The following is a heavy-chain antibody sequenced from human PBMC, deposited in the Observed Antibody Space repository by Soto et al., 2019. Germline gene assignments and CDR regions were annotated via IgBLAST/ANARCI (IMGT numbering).Heavy chain of an antibody. Sequence: PGGSLRLSCAASGFTFSSYGMHWVRQAPGKGLEWVAVIWYDGSNKYYADSVKGRFTISRDNSKNTLYLQMNSLRAEDTAVYYCAKIPYYYDTSGYYFWGQGILVTVSS. CDR1: GFTFSSYG. D-gene: IGHD3-22*01. CDR3: AKIPYYYDTSGYYF. CDR2: IWYDGSNK. J-gene: IGHJ4*02. V-gene: IGHV3-33*06.